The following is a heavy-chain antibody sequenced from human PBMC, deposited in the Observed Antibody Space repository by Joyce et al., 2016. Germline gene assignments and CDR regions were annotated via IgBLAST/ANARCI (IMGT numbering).Heavy chain of an antibody. J-gene: IGHJ4*02. V-gene: IGHV1-2*02. Sequence: QVQLVQSGAEVKKPGASVKVSCKASGYTFTGYYMHWGRQAPGQGLEWMGGINPSSGGIKYSQEFQDRVTMTRDTSIRTAYMEMSRLTSDDTAVYYCARSKGYDYVWGSYRYTQGLPDYWGQGTLVTVSS. CDR2: INPSSGGI. CDR3: ARSKGYDYVWGSYRYTQGLPDY. D-gene: IGHD3-16*02. CDR1: GYTFTGYY.